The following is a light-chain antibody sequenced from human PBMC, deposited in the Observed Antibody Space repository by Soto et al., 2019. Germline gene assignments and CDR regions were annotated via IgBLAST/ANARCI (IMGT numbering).Light chain of an antibody. V-gene: IGKV1-5*03. J-gene: IGKJ1*01. Sequence: DIHIPQSPSTLSSSLGDRVTITCRASQTISSWLAWYQQKPGKAPKLLIYKASTLKSGVPSRFSGSGSGTEFTLTISSLQPDDFATYYCQHYNSYSEAFGQGTKVDIK. CDR3: QHYNSYSEA. CDR2: KAS. CDR1: QTISSW.